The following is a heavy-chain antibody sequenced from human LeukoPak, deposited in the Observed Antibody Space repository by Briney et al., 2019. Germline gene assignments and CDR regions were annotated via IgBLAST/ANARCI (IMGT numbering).Heavy chain of an antibody. CDR3: ARDSDEYGDSHIDY. CDR2: IWNDGSHK. Sequence: PGESLRLSCATSGFTVSSNYMSWVRQPPGKGLEWVALIWNDGSHKYYDDSVKDRFTISRDNSQSTLHLQMNNLRAEDTAFYYCARDSDEYGDSHIDYWGQGTLVTVSS. D-gene: IGHD4-17*01. J-gene: IGHJ4*02. CDR1: GFTVSSNY. V-gene: IGHV3-33*08.